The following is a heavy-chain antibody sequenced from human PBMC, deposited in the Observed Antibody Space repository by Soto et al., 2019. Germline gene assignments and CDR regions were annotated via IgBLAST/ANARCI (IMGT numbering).Heavy chain of an antibody. CDR2: IKQDGSEK. D-gene: IGHD3-16*01. Sequence: GGSLRLSCAASGFIFSRYWTSWVRQAPGKGLEWVANIKQDGSEKYYVDSVKGRFTISRDNAKNSLYLQMNSLRAEDTAVYYCARESQMPIPQGGYYMDVWGKGTTVTVSS. J-gene: IGHJ6*03. V-gene: IGHV3-7*01. CDR3: ARESQMPIPQGGYYMDV. CDR1: GFIFSRYW.